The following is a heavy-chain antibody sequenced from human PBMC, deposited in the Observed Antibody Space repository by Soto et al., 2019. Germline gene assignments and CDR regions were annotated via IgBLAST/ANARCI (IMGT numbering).Heavy chain of an antibody. V-gene: IGHV3-23*01. CDR3: VRDMDVSGYARFDY. Sequence: PGGSLRLSCAASGFTFSSYAMSWVRQAPGKGLEWVSAISGSGGSTYYADSVKGRFTISRDNAENSLYLQMNSLRVEDTALYYCVRDMDVSGYARFDYWGQGTLVTVSS. D-gene: IGHD3-22*01. J-gene: IGHJ4*02. CDR1: GFTFSSYA. CDR2: ISGSGGST.